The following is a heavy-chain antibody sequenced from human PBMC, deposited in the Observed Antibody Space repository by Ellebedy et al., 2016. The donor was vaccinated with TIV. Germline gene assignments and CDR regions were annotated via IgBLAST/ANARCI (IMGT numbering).Heavy chain of an antibody. J-gene: IGHJ4*02. V-gene: IGHV4-59*08. CDR2: IYYSGST. Sequence: MPSETLSLTCTVSGGSISSYYWSWIRQPPGKGLEWIGYIYYSGSTNYNPSLKSRVTISVDTSKNQFSLKLRSVTAADTAVYYCARHVGQQLPPRDWGQGTLVTVSS. D-gene: IGHD6-13*01. CDR3: ARHVGQQLPPRD. CDR1: GGSISSYY.